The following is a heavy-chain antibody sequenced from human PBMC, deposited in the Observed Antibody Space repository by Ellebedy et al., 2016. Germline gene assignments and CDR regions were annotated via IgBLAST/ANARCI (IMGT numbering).Heavy chain of an antibody. CDR2: IKQDGSEK. J-gene: IGHJ6*03. D-gene: IGHD1-26*01. Sequence: GESLKISCEASGFTFSSYWMSWVRQAPGKGLEWVANIKQDGSEKYYVDSVKGRFTISRDNAKNSLYLQMNSLRAEDTAVYYCARVGDYYYYYYMDVWGKGTTVTVSS. CDR1: GFTFSSYW. V-gene: IGHV3-7*01. CDR3: ARVGDYYYYYYMDV.